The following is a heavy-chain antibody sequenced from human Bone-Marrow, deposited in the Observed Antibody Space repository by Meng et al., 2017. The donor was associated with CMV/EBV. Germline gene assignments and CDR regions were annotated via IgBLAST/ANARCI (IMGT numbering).Heavy chain of an antibody. J-gene: IGHJ5*02. CDR2: IYAGGRSA. CDR1: GFTFSNYA. Sequence: GESLKISCAAPGFTFSNYAMSWVRQAPGKGLEWFAVIYAGGRSAYYADSVKGRLTIFRDGSKNTVYLEMNSLRAEDTALYYCAKDSAYSAWGQGTLVTVSS. CDR3: AKDSAYSA. V-gene: IGHV3-23*03. D-gene: IGHD6-13*01.